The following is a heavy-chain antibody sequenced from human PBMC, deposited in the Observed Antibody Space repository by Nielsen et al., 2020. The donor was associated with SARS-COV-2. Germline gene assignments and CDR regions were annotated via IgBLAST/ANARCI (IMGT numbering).Heavy chain of an antibody. CDR3: AKVAGYCSGGSCYYYGMDV. CDR2: ISGSGGST. D-gene: IGHD2-15*01. Sequence: GESLKISCAASGFTFSSYAMSWVRQAPGKGLEWVSAISGSGGSTYYADSVKGRFTISRDNSKNTLYLQMNSLRAEDTAVYYCAKVAGYCSGGSCYYYGMDVWGQGTTVTVSS. CDR1: GFTFSSYA. J-gene: IGHJ6*02. V-gene: IGHV3-23*01.